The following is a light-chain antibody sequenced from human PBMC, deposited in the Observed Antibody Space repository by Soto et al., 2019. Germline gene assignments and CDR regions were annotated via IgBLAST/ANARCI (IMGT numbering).Light chain of an antibody. Sequence: DIQMTQSPSSLSASVGDRVTITCRASQGISNYLAWYQQIPGKVPKLLISAASTLHLGVPSRFSGSGSGTDFTLTIISLQPEDVATYYCQKYTNVPAFGGGTKVEIK. CDR1: QGISNY. V-gene: IGKV1-27*01. CDR3: QKYTNVPA. J-gene: IGKJ4*01. CDR2: AAS.